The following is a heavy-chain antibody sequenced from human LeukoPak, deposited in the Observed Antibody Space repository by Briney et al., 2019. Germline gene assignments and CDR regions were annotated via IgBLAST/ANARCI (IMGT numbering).Heavy chain of an antibody. Sequence: GGSLRLSCAASGFTFSSYEMNWVRQAPGKGLEWVSYISSSGSTIYYADSVKGRFTISRDNAKNSLYLQMNSLRAEDTAVYYCARGTYYYDSSGYSHFAFDIWGRGTMVTVSS. CDR3: ARGTYYYDSSGYSHFAFDI. CDR1: GFTFSSYE. CDR2: ISSSGSTI. V-gene: IGHV3-48*03. D-gene: IGHD3-22*01. J-gene: IGHJ3*02.